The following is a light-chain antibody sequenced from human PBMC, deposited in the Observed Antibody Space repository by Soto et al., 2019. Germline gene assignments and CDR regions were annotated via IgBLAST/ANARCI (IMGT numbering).Light chain of an antibody. CDR3: QQYNSWPLT. Sequence: EIVLPESPGTLSLSPGERATLSCRASQSVSNNYLAWYQQKPGQAPRLLIYGASLRGTGIPTRFSGSGSGTEFTLTISSLQSEDFAVYYCQQYNSWPLTFGGGTKV. J-gene: IGKJ4*01. CDR1: QSVSNN. V-gene: IGKV3D-15*01. CDR2: GAS.